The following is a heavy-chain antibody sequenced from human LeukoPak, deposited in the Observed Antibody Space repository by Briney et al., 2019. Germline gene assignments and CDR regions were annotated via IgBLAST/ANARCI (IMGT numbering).Heavy chain of an antibody. CDR3: ATVPRYDYVWGSYRFEY. CDR1: GYTLTELS. Sequence: ASVKVSCKVSGYTLTELSMHWVRQAPGKGLEWMGGFDPEDGETIYAQKFQGRVTMTEDTSTDTAYMELSSLRSEDTAVYHCATVPRYDYVWGSYRFEYWGQGTLVTVSS. V-gene: IGHV1-24*01. CDR2: FDPEDGET. D-gene: IGHD3-16*02. J-gene: IGHJ4*02.